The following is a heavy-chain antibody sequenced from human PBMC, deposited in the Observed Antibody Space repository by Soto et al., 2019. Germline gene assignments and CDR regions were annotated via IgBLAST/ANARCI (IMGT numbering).Heavy chain of an antibody. V-gene: IGHV5-51*01. D-gene: IGHD6-13*01. CDR1: GYSFTSYW. J-gene: IGHJ6*02. Sequence: EVQLVQSGAEVKKPGESLKISCKGSGYSFTSYWIGWVRQMPGKGLECMGIIYPGDSDTRYSPSFQGQVTISADKSISTAYLQWSSPKASDTAMYYCARTAAAGKYYNGMDVWGQGTTVTVSS. CDR3: ARTAAAGKYYNGMDV. CDR2: IYPGDSDT.